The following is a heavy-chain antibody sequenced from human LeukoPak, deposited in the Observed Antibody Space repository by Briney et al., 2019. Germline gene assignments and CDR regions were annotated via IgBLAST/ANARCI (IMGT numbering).Heavy chain of an antibody. V-gene: IGHV3-7*01. D-gene: IGHD5-12*01. CDR2: IKQDGSDK. CDR3: ARDSQGDDYFLVSTY. Sequence: PGGSLRLSCAASGFTFSSYWMSWVRQAPGKGLEWVANIKQDGSDKYYVDSVKGRFTISRDNAKNSLYLQMNSLRAEDTAVYYCARDSQGDDYFLVSTYWGQGTLVTVSS. CDR1: GFTFSSYW. J-gene: IGHJ4*02.